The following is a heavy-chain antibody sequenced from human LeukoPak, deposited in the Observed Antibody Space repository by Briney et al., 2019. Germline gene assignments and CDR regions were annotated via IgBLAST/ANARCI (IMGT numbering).Heavy chain of an antibody. D-gene: IGHD2-15*01. CDR2: IGAYNGDT. Sequence: GASVKVSCKPYGYTFTSFGISWVRQAPGQGLEWMGWIGAYNGDTNYAQKFQGRVTMTTDTSTSTAYMDLRSLRSDDTAVYYCTRDHCSGDNCPSFDYWGQGTLVTVSS. CDR1: GYTFTSFG. J-gene: IGHJ4*02. V-gene: IGHV1-18*04. CDR3: TRDHCSGDNCPSFDY.